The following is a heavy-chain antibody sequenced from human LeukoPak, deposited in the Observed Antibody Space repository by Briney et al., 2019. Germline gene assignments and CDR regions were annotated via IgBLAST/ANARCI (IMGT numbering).Heavy chain of an antibody. D-gene: IGHD6-13*01. CDR1: GFTLSSYW. CDR2: VNSDGSST. CDR3: AVLTGIATAA. V-gene: IGHV3-74*01. Sequence: GGSLRLSYAASGFTLSSYWMHWVRQAPGKGLVWVSRVNSDGSSTKYADSVKGRFTISRDNAKNTLYLQMNSLRAEDTAVYYCAVLTGIATAAWGQGTLVTVSS. J-gene: IGHJ5*02.